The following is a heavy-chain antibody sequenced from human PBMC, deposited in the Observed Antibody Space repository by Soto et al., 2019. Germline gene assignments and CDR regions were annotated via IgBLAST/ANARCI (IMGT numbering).Heavy chain of an antibody. CDR1: GFTFSTYS. V-gene: IGHV3-48*02. CDR3: ARLYSTSAVNRWFDP. Sequence: EVQLVESGGGLVQPGGSLRLSCAASGFTFSTYSMNWVRQAPGKGLEWISFISASGDAIYYADSVRGRFTISRDNAESSLYLPVNSPRDDDTGVYYCARLYSTSAVNRWFDPWGQGTLVTVSS. D-gene: IGHD6-6*01. CDR2: ISASGDAI. J-gene: IGHJ5*02.